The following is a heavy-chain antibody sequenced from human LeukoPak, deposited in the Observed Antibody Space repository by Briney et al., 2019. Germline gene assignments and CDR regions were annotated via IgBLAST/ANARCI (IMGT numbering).Heavy chain of an antibody. J-gene: IGHJ6*03. V-gene: IGHV1-69*06. D-gene: IGHD6-19*01. CDR3: ARDRIAVAGRKYYYYMDV. Sequence: AVKVSCKASGYTFTGYYMHWVRQAPGQGLQWMGGIIPSLGTANYAQKFKGRVTITADKSTSTAYMELSSLRSEDTAVYYCARDRIAVAGRKYYYYMDVWGKGTTVTVSS. CDR1: GYTFTGYY. CDR2: IIPSLGTA.